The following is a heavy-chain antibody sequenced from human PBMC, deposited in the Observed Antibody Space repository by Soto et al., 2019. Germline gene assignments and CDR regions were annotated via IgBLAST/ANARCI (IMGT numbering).Heavy chain of an antibody. CDR1: GGSISSYY. CDR3: ARHKSSTMVRGVIIPTGRFAP. V-gene: IGHV4-59*08. Sequence: PSETLSLTCTVSGGSISSYYWSWIRQPPGKGLEWIGYIYYSGSTNYNPSLKSRVTISVDTSKNQFSLKLSSVTAADTAVYYCARHKSSTMVRGVIIPTGRFAPWGQGTLVTVYS. D-gene: IGHD3-10*01. CDR2: IYYSGST. J-gene: IGHJ5*02.